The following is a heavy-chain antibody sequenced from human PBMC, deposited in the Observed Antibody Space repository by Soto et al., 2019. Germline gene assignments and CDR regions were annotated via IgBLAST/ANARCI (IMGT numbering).Heavy chain of an antibody. CDR3: ASQMFSHDWMGVGYAFDI. Sequence: SETLSLTCTVSGGSISSYYWSWIRQPPGKGLEWIGYIYYSGSTNYNPSLKSRVTISVDTSKNQFSLKLSSVTAADTAVYYCASQMFSHDWMGVGYAFDIWGQGTMVTCSS. V-gene: IGHV4-59*08. J-gene: IGHJ3*02. D-gene: IGHD2-15*01. CDR2: IYYSGST. CDR1: GGSISSYY.